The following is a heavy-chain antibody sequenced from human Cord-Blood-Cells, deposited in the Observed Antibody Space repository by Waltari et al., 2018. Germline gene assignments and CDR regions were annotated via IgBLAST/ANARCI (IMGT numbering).Heavy chain of an antibody. V-gene: IGHV1-69*09. Sequence: QVQLVQSGAEVKKPGSSVKVSCKASGGTFSSYAISWVRQAPGQGLEWMGRIIPSLGIANYAQKFQGTVTITADKSTNTAYMELSSLRSEDTAVYYCARVVAATSFDYWGQGTLVTVSS. J-gene: IGHJ4*02. D-gene: IGHD2-15*01. CDR1: GGTFSSYA. CDR2: IIPSLGIA. CDR3: ARVVAATSFDY.